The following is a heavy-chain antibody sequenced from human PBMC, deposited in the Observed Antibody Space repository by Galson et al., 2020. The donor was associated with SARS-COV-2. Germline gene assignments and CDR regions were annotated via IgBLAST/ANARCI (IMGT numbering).Heavy chain of an antibody. CDR1: GFNFSSHE. J-gene: IGHJ3*02. V-gene: IGHV3-48*03. CDR2: ISLSGTFT. CDR3: ARDRYYSSGTFSKDAFDI. Sequence: GESLKISCAASGFNFSSHEMNWVRQAPGKGLEWVSFISLSGTFTYIADSVKGRFTISRDNAKSSLYLQMNSLRAEDTAVYYCARDRYYSSGTFSKDAFDIWGQGTMVTVSS. D-gene: IGHD3-10*01.